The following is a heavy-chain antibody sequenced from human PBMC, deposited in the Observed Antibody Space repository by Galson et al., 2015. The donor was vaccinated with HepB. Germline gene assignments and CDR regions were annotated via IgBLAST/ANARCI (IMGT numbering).Heavy chain of an antibody. V-gene: IGHV4-34*01. CDR1: GGSFSGYY. Sequence: ETLSLTCAVYGGSFSGYYWNWIRQPPGKGLEWIGEINHSGTTNYNPSLKSRVTISVDSSKNQFSLKLSSVTAADTAVYYCARGVEDAFDIWGQGTMVTVSS. J-gene: IGHJ3*02. CDR3: ARGVEDAFDI. CDR2: INHSGTT.